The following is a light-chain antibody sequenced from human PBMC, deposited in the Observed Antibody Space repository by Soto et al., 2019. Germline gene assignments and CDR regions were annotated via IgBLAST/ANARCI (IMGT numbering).Light chain of an antibody. J-gene: IGLJ1*01. CDR2: DVS. CDR3: SSYTSSSLYV. Sequence: LTQPASVSGSPGQSITISCTGTSSDVGGYNYVSWYQQLPGKAPKLMIYDVSDRPSGVSNRFSGSKSGNTASLTISGLQAEDEADYYCSSYTSSSLYVFGTGTRSPS. V-gene: IGLV2-14*01. CDR1: SSDVGGYNY.